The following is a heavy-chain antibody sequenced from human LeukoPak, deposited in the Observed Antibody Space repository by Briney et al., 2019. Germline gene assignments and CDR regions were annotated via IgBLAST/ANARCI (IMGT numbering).Heavy chain of an antibody. J-gene: IGHJ4*02. CDR1: GGSISSGDYY. V-gene: IGHV4-30-4*08. Sequence: SQTLSLTCTVSGGSISSGDYYWSWIRQPPGKGLEWIGYIYYSGSTYYNPSLKSRVNISVDTSKNQFSLKLSSVTAADTAVYYCARLFAIRDYVWGSYRFDYWGQGTLVTVSS. D-gene: IGHD3-16*02. CDR3: ARLFAIRDYVWGSYRFDY. CDR2: IYYSGST.